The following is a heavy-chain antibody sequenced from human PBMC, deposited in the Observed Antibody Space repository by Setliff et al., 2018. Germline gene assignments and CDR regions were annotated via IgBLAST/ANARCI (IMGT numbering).Heavy chain of an antibody. V-gene: IGHV1-24*01. D-gene: IGHD3-3*01. Sequence: GASVKVSCKVSGYRLIEVSMHWVRQAPGKGLEWMGGFDPEDGETIYAQKFQGRVTMTEYTSTDTAYMELSSLRSEDTAVYYCATGGRFLELLGPVTWWFYPWGQGTLVTVSS. J-gene: IGHJ5*02. CDR2: FDPEDGET. CDR1: GYRLIEVS. CDR3: ATGGRFLELLGPVTWWFYP.